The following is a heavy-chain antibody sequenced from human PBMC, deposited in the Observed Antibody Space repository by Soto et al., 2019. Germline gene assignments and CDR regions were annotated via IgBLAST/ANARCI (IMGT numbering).Heavy chain of an antibody. V-gene: IGHV3-74*02. J-gene: IGHJ6*03. CDR2: INSAGSVS. D-gene: IGHD2-15*01. CDR1: GFTFSNYW. CDR3: ARGDCVGGTCYSLAGSFYYYMDV. Sequence: EVQLVESGGGLVQPGGSLRLSCAASGFTFSNYWMYWVRQAPGKGLEWVSRINSAGSVSSYADSVKGRLTISRDNVKSTLYLQMDSLRAEDTAVYYCARGDCVGGTCYSLAGSFYYYMDVWGKGTTVTVFS.